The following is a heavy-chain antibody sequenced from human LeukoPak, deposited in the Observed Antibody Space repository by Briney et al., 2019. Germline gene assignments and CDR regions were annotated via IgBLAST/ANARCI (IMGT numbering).Heavy chain of an antibody. CDR3: ARDIEAAGLFLDY. V-gene: IGHV3-7*01. J-gene: IGHJ4*02. CDR1: GFTFSSYW. D-gene: IGHD6-13*01. CDR2: VKYDGSEK. Sequence: SGGSLRLPCAASGFTFSSYWMSWVRQAPGKGQEWVDNVKYDGSEKYYVDSVKGRFTISRDNAKNSLYLQMNSLRAEDTAVYYCARDIEAAGLFLDYWGQGTLVTVSS.